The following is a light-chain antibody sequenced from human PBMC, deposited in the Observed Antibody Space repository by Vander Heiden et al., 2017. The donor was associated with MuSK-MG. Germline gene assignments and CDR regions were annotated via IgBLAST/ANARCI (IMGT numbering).Light chain of an antibody. CDR2: AAS. Sequence: DLQMPQSPSSLSASVGDRVTIACRASQSISTYLNWYLHKPGRAPELLIYAASSLQSGVPSRFSGSGSGTDFTLTISSLQPEDFATYYCQQSYSTPRTFGQGTKVEIK. J-gene: IGKJ2*02. CDR3: QQSYSTPRT. V-gene: IGKV1-39*01. CDR1: QSISTY.